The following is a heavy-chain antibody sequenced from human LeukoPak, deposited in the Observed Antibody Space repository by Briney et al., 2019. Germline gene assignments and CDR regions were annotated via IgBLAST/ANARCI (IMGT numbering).Heavy chain of an antibody. CDR3: VTESTGTLDY. CDR1: GFTFSSYA. V-gene: IGHV3-23*01. D-gene: IGHD3-9*01. CDR2: ITSSGGST. J-gene: IGHJ4*02. Sequence: GGSLRLSCVASGFTFSSYAMNWVRQAPGMGLEWVSVITSSGGSTAYADSVRGRFTISRDNPKNTLYMQMNSLRAEDTAVYYCVTESTGTLDYWGQGILVTVSS.